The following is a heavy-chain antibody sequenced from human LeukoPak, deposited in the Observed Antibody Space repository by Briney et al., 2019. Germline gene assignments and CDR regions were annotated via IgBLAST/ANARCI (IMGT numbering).Heavy chain of an antibody. CDR3: AGPISPEP. J-gene: IGHJ5*02. Sequence: GGSLRLSCTTFGFNFRSNWMHWVRQAPGKGLVWVARIKDDGSLTNYADSVRGRFTISRDNAKNTLYLQLNTLKVEDTGTYYCAGPISPEPWGQGTLVTVFS. CDR1: GFNFRSNW. CDR2: IKDDGSLT. V-gene: IGHV3-74*01. D-gene: IGHD3-3*02.